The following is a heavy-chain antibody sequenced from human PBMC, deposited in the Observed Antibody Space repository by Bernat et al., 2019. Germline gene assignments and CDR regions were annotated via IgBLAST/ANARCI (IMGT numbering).Heavy chain of an antibody. CDR1: GGSISSYY. CDR2: IYYSGST. Sequence: QVQLQESGPGLVKPSETLSLTCTVSGGSISSYYWSWIRQPPGKGLEWIGYIYYSGSTNYNPSLKSRVTISVDTSKNQFSLKLSSVTAADTAVYYCARMTHRRAPYGSSYVWGQGTLVTVSS. J-gene: IGHJ4*02. V-gene: IGHV4-59*08. CDR3: ARMTHRRAPYGSSYV. D-gene: IGHD6-6*01.